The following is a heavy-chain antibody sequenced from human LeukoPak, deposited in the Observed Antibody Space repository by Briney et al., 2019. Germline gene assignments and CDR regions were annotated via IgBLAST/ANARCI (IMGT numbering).Heavy chain of an antibody. D-gene: IGHD6-13*01. Sequence: SQTLSLTCTVSGGSISSGGYYWSWIRQHPGKGLEWIGYIYYSGSTYYNPSLKSRVTIPVDTSKNQFSLKLSSVTAADTAVYYCARTPYSIAAAGTNWFDPWGQGTLVTVSS. CDR1: GGSISSGGYY. CDR3: ARTPYSIAAAGTNWFDP. J-gene: IGHJ5*02. CDR2: IYYSGST. V-gene: IGHV4-31*03.